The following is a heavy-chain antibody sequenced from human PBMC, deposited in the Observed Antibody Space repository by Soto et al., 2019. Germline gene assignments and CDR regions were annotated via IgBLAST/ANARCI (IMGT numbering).Heavy chain of an antibody. CDR3: AREGSGWYSWFDP. Sequence: PSETLSLTCAVYGVSFSGYYWSWILQPPGKGMEWIGEINHSGSTSYNPSLKSRGTISVDTSKNQFSLKLSSVTAADTAVYYCAREGSGWYSWFDPWGQGSLVTVSS. V-gene: IGHV4-34*01. J-gene: IGHJ5*02. D-gene: IGHD6-19*01. CDR1: GVSFSGYY. CDR2: INHSGST.